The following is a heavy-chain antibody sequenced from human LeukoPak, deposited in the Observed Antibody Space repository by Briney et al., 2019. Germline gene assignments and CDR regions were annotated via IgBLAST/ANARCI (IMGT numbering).Heavy chain of an antibody. Sequence: ASVKVSCTASGYTFTSYGISWVRRAPGQGLEWMGWISAYNGNTNYAQKLQGRVTMTTDTSTSTAYMELRSLRSDDTAVYYCARAHAMYSGSYYEYYFDYWGQGTLVTVSS. V-gene: IGHV1-18*01. CDR3: ARAHAMYSGSYYEYYFDY. J-gene: IGHJ4*02. CDR1: GYTFTSYG. CDR2: ISAYNGNT. D-gene: IGHD1-26*01.